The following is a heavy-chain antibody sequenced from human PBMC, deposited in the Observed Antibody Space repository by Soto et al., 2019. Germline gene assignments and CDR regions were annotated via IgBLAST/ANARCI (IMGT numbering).Heavy chain of an antibody. D-gene: IGHD2-15*01. J-gene: IGHJ6*02. Sequence: QVQLQESGPGLVKPSQTLSLTCTVSGGSISSGGYYWSWIRQHPGKGLEWIGYIYYSGSTYYNPSLKSRVTISVDTSKIQFSLKLSSVTAADTAVYYCARDPRSSAVADTPRFTYGMDVWGQGTTVTVSS. CDR1: GGSISSGGYY. CDR2: IYYSGST. V-gene: IGHV4-31*03. CDR3: ARDPRSSAVADTPRFTYGMDV.